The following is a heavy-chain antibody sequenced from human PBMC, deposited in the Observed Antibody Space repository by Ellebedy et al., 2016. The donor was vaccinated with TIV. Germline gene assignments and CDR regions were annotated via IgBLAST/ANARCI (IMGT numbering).Heavy chain of an antibody. Sequence: GESLKISCEASGLTFTRNWLNWVRQAPGKGLAWVSSISSSGSMRSYTDSVKGRFTISRDNAKNSLYLQMNRLRDEDTAVYYCARVGSSSLLSYYGMDVWGQGTTVTVSS. CDR2: ISSSGSMR. V-gene: IGHV3-48*02. CDR1: GLTFTRNW. CDR3: ARVGSSSLLSYYGMDV. J-gene: IGHJ6*02. D-gene: IGHD6-6*01.